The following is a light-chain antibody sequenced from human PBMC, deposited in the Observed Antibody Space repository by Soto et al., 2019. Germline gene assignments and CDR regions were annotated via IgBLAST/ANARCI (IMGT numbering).Light chain of an antibody. J-gene: IGKJ1*01. CDR3: QQYGSSQT. Sequence: EIVLTQSPGTLSLSPVERATLSCRASQSVSSSYLAWYQQKPGQAPRFLIYGASSRATGIPDRFSGSGSGTDFTLTISRLEPEDFAVYYCQQYGSSQTFGQGTKVDIK. V-gene: IGKV3-20*01. CDR1: QSVSSSY. CDR2: GAS.